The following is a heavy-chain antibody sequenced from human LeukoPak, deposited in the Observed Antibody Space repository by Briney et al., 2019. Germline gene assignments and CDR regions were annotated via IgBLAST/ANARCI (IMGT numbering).Heavy chain of an antibody. J-gene: IGHJ4*02. CDR3: AREGGPYRPLDY. V-gene: IGHV4-59*12. Sequence: KASETLSLTCAVSGGTISSYYWNWIRQPPGKGLEWIGYIHDSGSTKYNPSLKSRVAISVDTSKSQCSLKLTSVTAADTAVYYCAREGGPYRPLDYSGQGTLVTVAS. CDR1: GGTISSYY. CDR2: IHDSGST.